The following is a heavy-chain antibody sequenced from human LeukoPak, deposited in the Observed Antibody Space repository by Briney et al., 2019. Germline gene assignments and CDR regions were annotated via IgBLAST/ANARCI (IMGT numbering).Heavy chain of an antibody. CDR2: IYYSGST. Sequence: KTSETLSLTCTVSGGSVSSSIYYWGWIRQPPGKGLEWIGSIYYSGSTSYNPSLKSQVTISVDTAKNQFARKLTSVTAADTAVYYCASRNDILTGYVFDFWGQGTLVTGSS. CDR1: GGSVSSSIYY. CDR3: ASRNDILTGYVFDF. J-gene: IGHJ4*02. V-gene: IGHV4-39*01. D-gene: IGHD3-9*01.